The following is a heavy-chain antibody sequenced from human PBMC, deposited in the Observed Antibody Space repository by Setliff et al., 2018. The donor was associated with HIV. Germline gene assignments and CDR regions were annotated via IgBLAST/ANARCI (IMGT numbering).Heavy chain of an antibody. D-gene: IGHD3-10*01. CDR2: MNPNTGVS. CDR3: SRGKGVGGVVITGGLDV. Sequence: ASVKVSCKASGHTFTNVDIHWLRRATGQGLEWMGWMNPNTGVSGYALKFQARVTMTRDTSLSTAYMELGSLTSEETAVYYCSRGKGVGGVVITGGLDVWGKGTTVTVSS. J-gene: IGHJ6*04. V-gene: IGHV1-8*01. CDR1: GHTFTNVD.